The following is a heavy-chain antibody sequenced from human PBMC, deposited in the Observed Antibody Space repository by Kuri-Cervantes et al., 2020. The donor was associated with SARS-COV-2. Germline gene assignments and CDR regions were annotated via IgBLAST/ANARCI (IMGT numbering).Heavy chain of an antibody. V-gene: IGHV3-21*01. CDR3: ATDTAMVDY. D-gene: IGHD5-18*01. Sequence: GGSLRLSCAASGFTFSSYSMNWVRQAPGKGLEWVSSISSSSSYIYYADSVTGRFTISRDNARNSLSLQMSSLRAEDTAMYYCATDTAMVDYWGQGTLVTVSS. CDR2: ISSSSSYI. J-gene: IGHJ4*02. CDR1: GFTFSSYS.